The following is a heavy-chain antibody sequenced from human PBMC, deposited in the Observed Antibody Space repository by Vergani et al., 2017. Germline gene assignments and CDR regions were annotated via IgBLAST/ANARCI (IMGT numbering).Heavy chain of an antibody. CDR1: EFTFSNYA. CDR3: AKQYFVSGNYLFDY. Sequence: EVQLLESGGGLVQPGGSLRLTCAASEFTFSNYAMNCVRQAPGKGLEWVSGISGSGVSAYYTDSVKGRFTISRDNSKNMLFLQMNNLRTEDTAIYYCAKQYFVSGNYLFDYWGQGTLVTVSS. J-gene: IGHJ4*02. CDR2: ISGSGVSA. V-gene: IGHV3-23*01. D-gene: IGHD3-10*01.